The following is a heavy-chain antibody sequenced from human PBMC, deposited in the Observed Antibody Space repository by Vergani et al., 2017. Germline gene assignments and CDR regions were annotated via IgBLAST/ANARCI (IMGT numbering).Heavy chain of an antibody. Sequence: QLQLQESDPGLVKPSETLSLTCTVSGGSIRSTFYYWGWIRQPPGKGLEWFGTIYYSGSTYYNPSLKSRVTISVDTSQNQFSLKLNSVTAADTAVYYCARHKEQLVPGNYYYYYYMDVWGKGTTVTVSS. CDR1: GGSIRSTFYY. V-gene: IGHV4-39*01. J-gene: IGHJ6*03. CDR3: ARHKEQLVPGNYYYYYYMDV. CDR2: IYYSGST. D-gene: IGHD6-13*01.